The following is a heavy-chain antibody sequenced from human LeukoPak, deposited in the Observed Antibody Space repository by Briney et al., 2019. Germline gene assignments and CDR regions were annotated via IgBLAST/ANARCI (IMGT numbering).Heavy chain of an antibody. CDR2: ISGSGDST. CDR3: AKAGDCSSTSCLHALFDY. D-gene: IGHD2-2*01. J-gene: IGHJ4*02. CDR1: GFTFYNYA. Sequence: GGSLRLSCAASGFTFYNYAMNWVRQSPGKGLEWVSAISGSGDSTYYADSVKGRFTISRDNSKNTLFLQMNSLRAEDTAIYYCAKAGDCSSTSCLHALFDYWGQGALVTVSS. V-gene: IGHV3-23*01.